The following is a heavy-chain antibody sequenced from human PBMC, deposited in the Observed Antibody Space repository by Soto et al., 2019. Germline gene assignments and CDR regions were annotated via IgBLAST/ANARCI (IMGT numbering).Heavy chain of an antibody. D-gene: IGHD6-6*01. Sequence: QPGGSLRLSCAVSGFIFKNYALNWVRQAPGKGLEWVASITRDGYNKYYADSVKGRFTISRDNSKNTLSLQMTALRVEDSSVYYCTKSSGGSSSVGLDYWGQGTMVTV. CDR3: TKSSGGSSSVGLDY. CDR2: ITRDGYNK. CDR1: GFIFKNYA. J-gene: IGHJ4*02. V-gene: IGHV3-30*04.